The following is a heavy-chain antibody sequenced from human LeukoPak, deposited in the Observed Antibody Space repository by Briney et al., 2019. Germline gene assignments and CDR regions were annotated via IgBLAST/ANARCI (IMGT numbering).Heavy chain of an antibody. D-gene: IGHD2-15*01. J-gene: IGHJ5*02. V-gene: IGHV3-9*01. Sequence: GRSLRLSCAASGFTFDDYAMHWVRQAPGKGLEWVSGISWNSGSIGYADSVKGRFTISRDNAKNSLYLQMNSLRDEDTAVYYCARGKGYCSGGSCYSDAFDPWGQGTLVTVSS. CDR1: GFTFDDYA. CDR3: ARGKGYCSGGSCYSDAFDP. CDR2: ISWNSGSI.